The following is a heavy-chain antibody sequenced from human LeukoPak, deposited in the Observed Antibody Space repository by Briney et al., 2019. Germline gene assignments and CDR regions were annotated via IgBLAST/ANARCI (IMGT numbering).Heavy chain of an antibody. CDR1: GFTFNNYW. CDR2: IASDGSST. Sequence: GGSLRLSCAASGFTFNNYWMTWFRQAPGKGLVWVSRIASDGSSTTYADSVKGRFSISRDNAKNTLYLQMNSLRVEDTAVYYCARGRPHGNDYWGQGTLVTVSS. D-gene: IGHD4-23*01. CDR3: ARGRPHGNDY. J-gene: IGHJ4*02. V-gene: IGHV3-74*01.